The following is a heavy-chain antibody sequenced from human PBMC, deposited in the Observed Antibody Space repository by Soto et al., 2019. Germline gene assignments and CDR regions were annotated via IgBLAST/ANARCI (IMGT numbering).Heavy chain of an antibody. Sequence: GSLRLSCAASGFSFSSNWMHWVRQAPGKGLVWVSRINSDGSSAAYADSVKGRFTISRDNAKNSLYLQMNSLRAEDTAVYYCARDYDSSGYYDLNWFDPWGQGTLVTVSS. CDR3: ARDYDSSGYYDLNWFDP. J-gene: IGHJ5*02. V-gene: IGHV3-74*01. CDR1: GFSFSSNW. D-gene: IGHD3-22*01. CDR2: INSDGSSA.